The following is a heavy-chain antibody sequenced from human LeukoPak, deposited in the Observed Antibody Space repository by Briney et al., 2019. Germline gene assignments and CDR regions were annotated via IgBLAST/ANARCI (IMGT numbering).Heavy chain of an antibody. V-gene: IGHV1-18*01. CDR2: ISAYNSAYNGNT. CDR3: AREYGSGSYTGIDY. Sequence: ASVKVSCKASGSTFINYGISWVRQAPGQGLEWMGWISAYNSAYNGNTHYAQKLQGRVTMTTDTSTNTGYMELRSLRSDDTAVYYRAREYGSGSYTGIDYWGQGTLVTVSS. D-gene: IGHD3-10*01. CDR1: GSTFINYG. J-gene: IGHJ4*02.